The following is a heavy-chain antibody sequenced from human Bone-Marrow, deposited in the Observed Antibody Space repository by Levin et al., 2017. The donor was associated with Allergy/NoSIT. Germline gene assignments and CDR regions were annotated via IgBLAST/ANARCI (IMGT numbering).Heavy chain of an antibody. CDR1: GGSISNYY. D-gene: IGHD3-3*01. V-gene: IGHV4-59*01. Sequence: PSETLSLTCTVSGGSISNYYWNWIRQPPGKGLEWIGYLYNSGSTDYNPSLKSRVTISVDTSKNQFSLKLSSVTAADTAVYYCAGIMSGSMYYYGMDVWGQGTTVTVSS. CDR2: LYNSGST. J-gene: IGHJ6*02. CDR3: AGIMSGSMYYYGMDV.